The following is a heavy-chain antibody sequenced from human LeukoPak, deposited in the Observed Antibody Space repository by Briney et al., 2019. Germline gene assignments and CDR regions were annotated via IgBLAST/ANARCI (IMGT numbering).Heavy chain of an antibody. J-gene: IGHJ4*02. Sequence: SETLSLTCTVSGGSISSSSYYWGWIRQPPGKGLEWIGSIYYSGSTYYNPSLKSRVTISVDTSKDQFSLKLSSVTAADTAVYYCARHSYSVPHYFDYWGQGTLVTVSS. CDR1: GGSISSSSYY. CDR3: ARHSYSVPHYFDY. CDR2: IYYSGST. D-gene: IGHD3-10*02. V-gene: IGHV4-39*07.